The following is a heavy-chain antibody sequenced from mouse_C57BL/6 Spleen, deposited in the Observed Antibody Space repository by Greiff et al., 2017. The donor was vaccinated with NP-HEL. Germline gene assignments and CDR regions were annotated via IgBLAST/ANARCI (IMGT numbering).Heavy chain of an antibody. CDR1: GYAFSSYW. V-gene: IGHV1-80*01. CDR2: IYPGDGDT. J-gene: IGHJ4*01. D-gene: IGHD3-2*02. Sequence: QVQLQQSGAELVKPGASVKISCKASGYAFSSYWMNWVKQRPGKGLEWIGQIYPGDGDTNYNGKFKGKATLTADKSSSTAYMQLSSLTSEDSAVYFCARSAQATRAMDYWGQGTSVTVSS. CDR3: ARSAQATRAMDY.